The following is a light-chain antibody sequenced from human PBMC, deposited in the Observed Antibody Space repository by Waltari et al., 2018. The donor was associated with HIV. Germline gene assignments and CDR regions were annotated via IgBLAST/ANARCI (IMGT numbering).Light chain of an antibody. V-gene: IGKV1-8*01. CDR2: TTS. CDR3: HQYHDFPFT. J-gene: IGKJ3*01. CDR1: QGITTS. Sequence: ALRMTQSPSSFSASVGDRVPITCRASQGITTSLAWYQQQPGGAPRLLIHTTSTLESGVPSRFSGSGSGTEFTLTISCLQSEDVATYYCHQYHDFPFTFGPGTKVDIK.